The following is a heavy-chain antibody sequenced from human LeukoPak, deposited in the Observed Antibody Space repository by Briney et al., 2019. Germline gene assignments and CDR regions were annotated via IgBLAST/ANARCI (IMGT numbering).Heavy chain of an antibody. CDR2: IYTSGST. Sequence: SQTLSLTCTVSGGSISSGSYYWSWIRPPAGKGLEWIGRIYTSGSTNYNPSLKSRVTISVDTSKNQFSLKLSSVTAADTAVYCCASEIYPATFDYWGQGTLVTVSS. CDR3: ASEIYPATFDY. J-gene: IGHJ4*02. D-gene: IGHD2-15*01. V-gene: IGHV4-61*02. CDR1: GGSISSGSYY.